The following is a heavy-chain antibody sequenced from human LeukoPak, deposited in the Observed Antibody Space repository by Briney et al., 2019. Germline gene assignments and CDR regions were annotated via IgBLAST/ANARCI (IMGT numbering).Heavy chain of an antibody. CDR2: IYSGGST. CDR1: GFTVSSNY. J-gene: IGHJ4*02. Sequence: GGSLRLSCAASGFTVSSNYMSWVRQAPGKGLEWVSVIYSGGSTYYADSVKGRFTISRDNSKNTLYLQMNSLRAEDTAVYYCGKALSGSGSYGDFDYWGQGTLVTVSS. V-gene: IGHV3-66*01. D-gene: IGHD3-10*01. CDR3: GKALSGSGSYGDFDY.